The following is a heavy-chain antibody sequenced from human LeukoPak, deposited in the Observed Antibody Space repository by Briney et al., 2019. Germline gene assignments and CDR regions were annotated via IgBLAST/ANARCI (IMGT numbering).Heavy chain of an antibody. CDR1: GFTFRDYY. CDR3: AKVSGGGLYYDGMDV. J-gene: IGHJ6*02. D-gene: IGHD1-14*01. CDR2: ISSSSSYT. Sequence: TGGSLRLSCAASGFTFRDYYMSWIRQAPGKGLEWVSYISSSSSYTNYADSVKGRFTISRDSSKNTLYLQMNSLRAEDTAVYYCAKVSGGGLYYDGMDVWGQGTTVTVSS. V-gene: IGHV3-11*05.